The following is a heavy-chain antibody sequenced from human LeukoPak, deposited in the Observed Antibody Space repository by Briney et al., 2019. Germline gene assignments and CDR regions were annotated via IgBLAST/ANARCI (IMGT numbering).Heavy chain of an antibody. V-gene: IGHV3-30*04. CDR3: ARDRVYSSSSGHYYYGMDV. J-gene: IGHJ6*02. CDR1: GFTFSSYA. Sequence: PGRSLRLSCAASGFTFSSYAMHWVRQAPGKGLEWVAVISYDGSNKYYADSVKGRFTISRDNSKNTLYLQMNSLRAEDTAVYYCARDRVYSSSSGHYYYGMDVWGQGTTVTVSS. CDR2: ISYDGSNK. D-gene: IGHD6-6*01.